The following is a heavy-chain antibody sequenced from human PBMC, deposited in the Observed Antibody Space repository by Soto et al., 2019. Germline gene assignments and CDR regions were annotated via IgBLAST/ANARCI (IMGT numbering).Heavy chain of an antibody. CDR2: IYYSGST. V-gene: IGHV4-31*03. J-gene: IGHJ6*02. D-gene: IGHD3-3*01. CDR1: GGSISSGGYY. CDR3: ARESLDYDFWSGSPYYYYGMDV. Sequence: PSDTLSLTCTVSGGSISSGGYYWSWIRQHPGKGLEWIGYIYYSGSTYYNPSLKSRVTISVDTSKNQFSLKLSSVTAADTAVYYCARESLDYDFWSGSPYYYYGMDVWGQGTTVTVSS.